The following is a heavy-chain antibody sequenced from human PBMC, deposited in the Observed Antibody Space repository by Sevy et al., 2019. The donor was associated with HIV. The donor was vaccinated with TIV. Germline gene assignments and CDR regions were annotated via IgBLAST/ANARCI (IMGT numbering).Heavy chain of an antibody. J-gene: IGHJ6*02. V-gene: IGHV3-48*02. CDR2: ISSSSSNI. CDR1: GFTFSSNS. D-gene: IGHD3-9*01. CDR3: ASDVEYYVILTGYYKGYGMDV. Sequence: GGSLRLSCAASGFTFSSNSMNWVRQAPGKGLEWVSYISSSSSNIYYADSVKGRFTTSRDNAKKSLYLQMNSLRDEDTAVYYCASDVEYYVILTGYYKGYGMDVWGQGTTVTVSS.